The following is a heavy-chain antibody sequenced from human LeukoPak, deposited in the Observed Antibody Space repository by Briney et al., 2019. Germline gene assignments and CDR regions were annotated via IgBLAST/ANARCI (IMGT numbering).Heavy chain of an antibody. CDR2: INPNSGGT. CDR1: GYTFTGYY. D-gene: IGHD4-23*01. J-gene: IGHJ5*02. Sequence: ASVKVSCKASGYTFTGYYMHWVRQALGQGLEWMGWINPNSGGTNYAQKFQGRVTMTRDTSISTAYMELSRLRSDDTAVYYRARGTVRSRESVVTPIDPWGQGTLVTVSS. V-gene: IGHV1-2*02. CDR3: ARGTVRSRESVVTPIDP.